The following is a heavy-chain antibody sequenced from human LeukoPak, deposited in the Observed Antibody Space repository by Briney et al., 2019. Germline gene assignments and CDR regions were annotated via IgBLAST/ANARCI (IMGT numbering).Heavy chain of an antibody. D-gene: IGHD3-10*01. J-gene: IGHJ4*02. CDR3: ARASMVRRVLLDY. Sequence: SETLSLTCTVSGGSISSYYWSWIRQPPGKGLEWIGYIYYSGSTNYNPSLKSRVTISVDTSKNQFSLKLSSVTAADTAVYYCARASMVRRVLLDYWGQGTLVTVSS. CDR1: GGSISSYY. CDR2: IYYSGST. V-gene: IGHV4-59*01.